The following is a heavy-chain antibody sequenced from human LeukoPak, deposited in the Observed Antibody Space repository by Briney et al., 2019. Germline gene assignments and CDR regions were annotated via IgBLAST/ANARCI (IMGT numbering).Heavy chain of an antibody. CDR3: ATDYGSGTYYTLDY. Sequence: GRSLRLSCAASGFTFSNYGMHWVRQAPGMGLERVSIIYSGGRTYYADSVKGRFTISRDNSKNTLYLQMNSLRAEDTAVYYCATDYGSGTYYTLDYWGQGTLVTVSS. CDR1: GFTFSNYG. D-gene: IGHD3-10*01. CDR2: IYSGGRT. V-gene: IGHV3-NL1*01. J-gene: IGHJ4*02.